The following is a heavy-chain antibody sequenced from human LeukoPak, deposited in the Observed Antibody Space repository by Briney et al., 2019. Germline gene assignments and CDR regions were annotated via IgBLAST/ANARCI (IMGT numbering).Heavy chain of an antibody. CDR2: MNPNRGDT. CDR1: GYTFTSYD. CDR3: ARKYDTSGYYPNDAFDI. V-gene: IGHV1-8*01. D-gene: IGHD3-22*01. Sequence: ASVKVSRKASGYTFTSYDIHWVRQATGQGLEWMGRMNPNRGDTDYAQKLQDRVTVTTDTSTSTAYMELRSLRSDDTAVYYCARKYDTSGYYPNDAFDIWGQGTMVTVSS. J-gene: IGHJ3*02.